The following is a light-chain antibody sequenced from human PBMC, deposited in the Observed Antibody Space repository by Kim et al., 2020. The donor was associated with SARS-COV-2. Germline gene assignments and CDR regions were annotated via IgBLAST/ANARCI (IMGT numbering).Light chain of an antibody. CDR2: QDS. CDR3: QSWDSTWV. V-gene: IGLV3-1*01. J-gene: IGLJ3*02. Sequence: SYELTQPPSVSVSPGQTASITCSGDKLGDKYACWYQQKPGQSPVLVIYQDSKRPSGIPARFSGSNSGNTATLTISGTQAMDEADYSCQSWDSTWVFGGGT. CDR1: KLGDKY.